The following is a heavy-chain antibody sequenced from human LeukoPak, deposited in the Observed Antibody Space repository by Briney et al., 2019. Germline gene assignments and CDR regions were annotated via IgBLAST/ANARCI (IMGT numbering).Heavy chain of an antibody. D-gene: IGHD3-22*01. CDR1: GFTFSSYA. V-gene: IGHV3-23*01. Sequence: GGSLRLSCAASGFTFSSYAMSWVRQAPGKGLEWVSAISGSGGSTYYADSVKGRFTISRDNSKNTLYLQMNSLRAEDTAVYYCAKAGYYYDSSGYWYFDYWGQGALVTVSS. CDR3: AKAGYYYDSSGYWYFDY. J-gene: IGHJ4*02. CDR2: ISGSGGST.